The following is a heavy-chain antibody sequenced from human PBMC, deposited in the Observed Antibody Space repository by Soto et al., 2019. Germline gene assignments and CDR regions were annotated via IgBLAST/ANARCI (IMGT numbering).Heavy chain of an antibody. CDR3: ARAATYYDFWSAPADAFDI. Sequence: GGSLRLSCAASGFTFSDYYRSWIRQAPGKRLEWVSYISSSGSTIYYADSVKGRFTISRDNAKNSLYLQMNSLRAEDTAVYYCARAATYYDFWSAPADAFDIWGQGTMVTVSS. CDR1: GFTFSDYY. J-gene: IGHJ3*02. CDR2: ISSSGSTI. D-gene: IGHD3-3*01. V-gene: IGHV3-11*01.